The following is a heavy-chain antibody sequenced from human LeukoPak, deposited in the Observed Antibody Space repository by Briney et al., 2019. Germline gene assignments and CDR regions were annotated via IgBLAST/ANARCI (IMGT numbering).Heavy chain of an antibody. V-gene: IGHV1-69*04. D-gene: IGHD7-27*01. CDR2: ILPTLDVA. Sequence: SVKVSCKASGGTFSSYAIAWVRQAPGQGLEWMGRILPTLDVANYAEKFQGRLTISADTSTDTVYMEMTSLTSEDTAIYYCAREYQRTGEDYWGQGTLVTVSS. CDR3: AREYQRTGEDY. J-gene: IGHJ4*02. CDR1: GGTFSSYA.